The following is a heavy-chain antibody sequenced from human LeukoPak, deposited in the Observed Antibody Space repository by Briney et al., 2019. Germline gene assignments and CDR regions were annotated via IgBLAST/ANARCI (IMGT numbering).Heavy chain of an antibody. J-gene: IGHJ4*02. Sequence: GGSLRLSCAASGFIFNNYGLNWVRRAPGKGVEWVSAMSGGGERTYYADSVKGGFTISRDNSKNTLYLQMNSLRAEDTAVYYCAKEGGFMKPFDYWGQGTLVTVSS. V-gene: IGHV3-23*01. D-gene: IGHD3-16*01. CDR3: AKEGGFMKPFDY. CDR1: GFIFNNYG. CDR2: MSGGGERT.